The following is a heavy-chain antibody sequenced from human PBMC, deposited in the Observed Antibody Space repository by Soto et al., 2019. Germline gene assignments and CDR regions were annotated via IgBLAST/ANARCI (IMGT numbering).Heavy chain of an antibody. CDR3: GRHGDYVGLDC. CDR2: INHRGRT. CDR1: GGSFSGYY. Sequence: QVQLQQWGAGLLKPSETLSLTCAVYGGSFSGYYWSWIRQPPGKGLEWTGEINHRGRTNYNPSLKSRVTISVDTSESQSALKLSSVTAADTAVYYCGRHGDYVGLDCWGEGALVAVSS. D-gene: IGHD4-17*01. V-gene: IGHV4-34*01. J-gene: IGHJ4*02.